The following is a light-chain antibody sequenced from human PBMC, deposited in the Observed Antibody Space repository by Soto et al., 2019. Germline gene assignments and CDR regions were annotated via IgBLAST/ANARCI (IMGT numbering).Light chain of an antibody. CDR1: QSISSSY. J-gene: IGKJ1*01. CDR2: GAS. Sequence: EIVLTQSPGTLSLSPGERATLSCRASQSISSSYLAWYQQKPGQAPRLLIYGASSRATGIPDRFSGSGSGTDFTLTISRLEPEDFAVYFCRQSGGSPLTFGLGTTVEI. CDR3: RQSGGSPLT. V-gene: IGKV3-20*01.